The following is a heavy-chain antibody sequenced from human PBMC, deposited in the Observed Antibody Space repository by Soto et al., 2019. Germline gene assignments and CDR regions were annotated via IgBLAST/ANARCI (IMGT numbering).Heavy chain of an antibody. CDR3: TRLPYSGRYSDWYFDL. Sequence: EVQLVESGGGLVQPGGSLRLSCAASGFTFSRNWMSWVRQAPGKGLEWVANIKQDGSEKYYVDSVKGRFTISRDNAKNSLYRQMNSLRAEDTAMYYCTRLPYSGRYSDWYFDLWGRGTLVTVSS. J-gene: IGHJ2*01. CDR1: GFTFSRNW. CDR2: IKQDGSEK. D-gene: IGHD1-26*01. V-gene: IGHV3-7*03.